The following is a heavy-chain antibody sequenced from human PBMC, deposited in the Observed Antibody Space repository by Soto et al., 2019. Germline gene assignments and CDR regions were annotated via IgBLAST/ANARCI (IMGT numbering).Heavy chain of an antibody. D-gene: IGHD2-2*01. CDR3: AKDKGVVVPAAMRVPFDY. Sequence: LRLSCAASGFTFSSYAMSWVRQAPGKGLEWVSAISGSGGSTYYADSVKGRFTISRDNSKNTLYLQMNSLRAEDTAVYYCAKDKGVVVPAAMRVPFDYWGQGTLVTVSS. CDR1: GFTFSSYA. J-gene: IGHJ4*02. V-gene: IGHV3-23*01. CDR2: ISGSGGST.